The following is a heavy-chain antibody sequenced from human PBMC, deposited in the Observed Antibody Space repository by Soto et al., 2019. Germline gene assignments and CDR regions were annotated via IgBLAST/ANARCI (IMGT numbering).Heavy chain of an antibody. CDR2: INHSGST. J-gene: IGHJ4*02. CDR1: GGSFSGYY. CDR3: ARGYGRNFAF. Sequence: QVQLQQWGAGLLKPSETLSLTCAVYGGSFSGYYWNWIRQPPGKGLEWIGEINHSGSTNYNPSLKRRVTISVDTAKNQFSLKLRSATTADTAVYYCARGYGRNFAFWGQGTLVTVSS. D-gene: IGHD3-10*01. V-gene: IGHV4-34*01.